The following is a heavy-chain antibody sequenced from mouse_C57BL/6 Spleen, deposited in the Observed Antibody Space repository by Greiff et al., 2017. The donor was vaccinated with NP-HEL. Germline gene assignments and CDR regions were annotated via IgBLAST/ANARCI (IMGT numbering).Heavy chain of an antibody. V-gene: IGHV1-22*01. Sequence: EVKLVESGPELVKPGASVKMSCKASGYTFTDYNMHWVKQSHGKSLEWIGYINPNNGGTSYNQKFKGKATLTVNKSSSTAYMELRSLTSEDSAVYYCARDPGDAMDYWGQGTSVTVSS. CDR1: GYTFTDYN. J-gene: IGHJ4*01. CDR2: INPNNGGT. CDR3: ARDPGDAMDY.